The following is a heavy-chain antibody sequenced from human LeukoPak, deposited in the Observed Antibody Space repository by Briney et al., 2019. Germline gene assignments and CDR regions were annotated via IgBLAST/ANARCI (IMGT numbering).Heavy chain of an antibody. V-gene: IGHV3-30*04. D-gene: IGHD2-21*02. Sequence: GGSLRLSCAASGFTFSSYAMHWVRQAPGKGLEWVAVISYDGSNKYYADSVKGRFTISRDNSENTLYLQMNSLRAEDTAVYFPVVTADTAFDYWGQGTLVTVSS. CDR2: ISYDGSNK. CDR3: VVTADTAFDY. CDR1: GFTFSSYA. J-gene: IGHJ4*02.